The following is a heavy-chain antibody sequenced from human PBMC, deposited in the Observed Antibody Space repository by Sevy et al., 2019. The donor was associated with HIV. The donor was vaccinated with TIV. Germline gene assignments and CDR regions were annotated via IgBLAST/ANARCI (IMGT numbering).Heavy chain of an antibody. D-gene: IGHD6-6*01. J-gene: IGHJ4*02. V-gene: IGHV3-23*01. CDR1: GFTFSSYA. CDR3: AKDVSARTVEYSSSSAGPYDY. Sequence: GGSLRLSCAASGFTFSSYAMSWVRQAPGKGLEWVSAISGSGGSTYYADSVKGRFTISRDNSKNTLYLQMNGLRAEDTAVYYCAKDVSARTVEYSSSSAGPYDYWGQGTLVTVSS. CDR2: ISGSGGST.